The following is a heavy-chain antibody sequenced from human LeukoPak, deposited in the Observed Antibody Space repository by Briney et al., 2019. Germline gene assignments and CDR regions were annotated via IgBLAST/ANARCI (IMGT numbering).Heavy chain of an antibody. CDR2: IYYSGST. J-gene: IGHJ6*02. CDR1: GGSISSYY. D-gene: IGHD2-2*01. V-gene: IGHV4-59*08. CDR3: ARHLGPAGSGMDV. Sequence: PSETLSLTCTVSGGSISSYYWSWIRQPPGKGLEWIGYIYYSGSTNYNPSLKSRVTISVDTSKNQFSLKLSSVTAADTAVYYCARHLGPAGSGMDVWGQGTTVTVSS.